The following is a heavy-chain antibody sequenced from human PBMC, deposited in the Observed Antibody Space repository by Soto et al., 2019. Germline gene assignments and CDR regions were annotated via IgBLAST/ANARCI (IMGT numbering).Heavy chain of an antibody. Sequence: QVQLVQSGAEVKKPGASVKVSCKASGYTFTNYGISWVRQAPGQGLEWMGWNSAYNGNTNYAQKLQGRVTMTTDTSTSTAYMELRSLRSDDTAVYYCARRQWLVGGYYYGMDGWGQGTTVTFSS. CDR1: GYTFTNYG. J-gene: IGHJ6*02. V-gene: IGHV1-18*01. CDR3: ARRQWLVGGYYYGMDG. CDR2: NSAYNGNT. D-gene: IGHD6-19*01.